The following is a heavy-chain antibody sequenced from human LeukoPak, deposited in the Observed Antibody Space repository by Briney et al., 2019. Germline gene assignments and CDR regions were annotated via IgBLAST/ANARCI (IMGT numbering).Heavy chain of an antibody. CDR2: ARNKANGYTT. D-gene: IGHD6-13*01. V-gene: IGHV3-72*01. CDR3: ARGHGEVAAAGTGDY. CDR1: GFTFSDHY. Sequence: GGSLRLSCSTSGFTFSDHYMDWVRQAPGKGLEWVGRARNKANGYTTKYAASVEGRFSIFRDDSENSLYLQMNSLQSDDTAVYYCARGHGEVAAAGTGDYWGQGTLVTVSS. J-gene: IGHJ4*02.